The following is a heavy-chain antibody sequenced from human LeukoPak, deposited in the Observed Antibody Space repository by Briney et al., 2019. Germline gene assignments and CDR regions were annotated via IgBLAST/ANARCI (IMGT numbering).Heavy chain of an antibody. D-gene: IGHD3-22*01. Sequence: GGSLRLSCAVSGFTVSSNYMSWVRQAPGKGLEGVSVIYTGGTTYYSDSVKGRCTISRDNSKNTLYLQMNSLRAEDTALYYCARDGDDTSGYFSPFDYWGQGTLVTVSS. V-gene: IGHV3-53*01. J-gene: IGHJ4*02. CDR3: ARDGDDTSGYFSPFDY. CDR1: GFTVSSNY. CDR2: IYTGGTT.